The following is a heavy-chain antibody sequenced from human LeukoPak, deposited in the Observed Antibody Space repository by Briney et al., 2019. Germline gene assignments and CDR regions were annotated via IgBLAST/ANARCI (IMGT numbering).Heavy chain of an antibody. J-gene: IGHJ6*03. CDR1: GGSISSSSYY. CDR3: ARLPRDSSSWYNYYYYYYMDV. V-gene: IGHV4-39*01. CDR2: IYYSGST. D-gene: IGHD6-13*01. Sequence: SETLSLTCTVSGGSISSSSYYWGWIRQPPGKGLEWIGSIYYSGSTYYNPSLKSRVTISVDTSKNQFSLKLSSVTAADTAVYYCARLPRDSSSWYNYYYYYYMDVWGKGTTVTISS.